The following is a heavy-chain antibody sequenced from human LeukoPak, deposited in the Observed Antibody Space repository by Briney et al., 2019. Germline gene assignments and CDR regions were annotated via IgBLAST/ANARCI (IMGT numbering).Heavy chain of an antibody. CDR1: GFTFSSYG. Sequence: PGGSLRLSCAASGFTFSSYGMSWVRQAPGKGLEWVSAISGSGGSTYYADSVKGRFTISRDNSKNTLYLQMNSLRAEDTAVYYCARDSAAAGSIDYYYYYMDVWGKGTTVTVSS. CDR2: ISGSGGST. V-gene: IGHV3-23*01. CDR3: ARDSAAAGSIDYYYYYMDV. J-gene: IGHJ6*03. D-gene: IGHD6-13*01.